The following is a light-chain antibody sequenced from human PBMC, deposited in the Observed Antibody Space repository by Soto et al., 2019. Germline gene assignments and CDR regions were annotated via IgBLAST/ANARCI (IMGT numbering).Light chain of an antibody. CDR3: QHYNSYSST. Sequence: DLQMTQSPSTLSASVGDRVTITCRASQTISNWLAWYQQKPGKAPKLLIYDASILESGVPSRFSGSGSGTEFTLTISSLQPDEFAAYYCQHYNSYSSTFGQGTKVEIK. J-gene: IGKJ1*01. CDR2: DAS. CDR1: QTISNW. V-gene: IGKV1-5*01.